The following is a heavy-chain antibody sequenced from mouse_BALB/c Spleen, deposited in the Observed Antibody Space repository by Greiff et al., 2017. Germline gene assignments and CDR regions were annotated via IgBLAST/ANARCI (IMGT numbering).Heavy chain of an antibody. CDR1: GFTFSSYA. Sequence: EVMLVESGGGLVKPGGSLKLSCAASGFTFSSYAMSWVRQSPEKRLEWVAEISSGGSYTYYPDTVTGRFTISRDNAKNTLYLEMSSLRSEDTAMYYCAREPTGSSRYFDVWGAGTTVTVSS. CDR3: AREPTGSSRYFDV. CDR2: ISSGGSYT. V-gene: IGHV5-9-4*01. D-gene: IGHD1-1*01. J-gene: IGHJ1*01.